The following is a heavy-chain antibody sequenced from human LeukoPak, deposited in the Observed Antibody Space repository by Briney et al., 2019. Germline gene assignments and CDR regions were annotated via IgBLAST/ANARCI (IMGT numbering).Heavy chain of an antibody. Sequence: SETLSLTSTVSGGSISSSSYYWGWIRQPPGKGLEWIGSIYYSGRTYYNQSLKTRVTISVDTSKNQFSLKLSSVTAADTAVYYCARVSWLYCGGDCYPGLWDWGQGTLATVSS. J-gene: IGHJ4*02. CDR3: ARVSWLYCGGDCYPGLWD. CDR2: IYYSGRT. CDR1: GGSISSSSYY. D-gene: IGHD2-21*01. V-gene: IGHV4-39*01.